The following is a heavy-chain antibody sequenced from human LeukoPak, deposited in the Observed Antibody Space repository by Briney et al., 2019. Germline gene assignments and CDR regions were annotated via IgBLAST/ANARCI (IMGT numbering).Heavy chain of an antibody. Sequence: ASVKVSCKASGYTFTSYGISWVRQAPGQGLEWMGWISAYNGNTNYAQKLQGRVTMTTDTSTSTAYMELRSLRSDDTAVYYCARDPDCSGGSCYLGPHYYYYGMDVWGQGTTVTVSS. J-gene: IGHJ6*02. CDR1: GYTFTSYG. CDR3: ARDPDCSGGSCYLGPHYYYYGMDV. D-gene: IGHD2-15*01. CDR2: ISAYNGNT. V-gene: IGHV1-18*01.